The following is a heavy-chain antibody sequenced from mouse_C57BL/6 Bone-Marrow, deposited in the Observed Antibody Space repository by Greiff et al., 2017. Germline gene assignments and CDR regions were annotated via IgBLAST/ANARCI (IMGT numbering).Heavy chain of an antibody. J-gene: IGHJ2*01. CDR2: IYPRSGNT. CDR3: ARYRVGPYYFDY. D-gene: IGHD1-1*01. V-gene: IGHV1-81*01. CDR1: GYTFTSYG. Sequence: VQLVESGAELARPGASVKLSCKASGYTFTSYGISWVKQRTGQGLEWIGEIYPRSGNTYYNEKFKGKATLTADKSSSTAYMELRSLTSEDSAVYFCARYRVGPYYFDYWGQGTTLTVSS.